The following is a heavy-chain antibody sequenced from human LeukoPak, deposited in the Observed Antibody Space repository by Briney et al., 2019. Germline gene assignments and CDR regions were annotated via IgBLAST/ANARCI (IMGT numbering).Heavy chain of an antibody. Sequence: PGGSLRLSCAASGFTFSSYWMHWVRQAPGKGLVLVSRINSDGSSTIYADSVKGRFTISGDNAKNTLYLQMNSLRAEDTAVYYCARAVEGYYDSSGYNLVHYWGQGTLVTVSS. D-gene: IGHD3-22*01. V-gene: IGHV3-74*01. CDR3: ARAVEGYYDSSGYNLVHY. J-gene: IGHJ4*02. CDR1: GFTFSSYW. CDR2: INSDGSST.